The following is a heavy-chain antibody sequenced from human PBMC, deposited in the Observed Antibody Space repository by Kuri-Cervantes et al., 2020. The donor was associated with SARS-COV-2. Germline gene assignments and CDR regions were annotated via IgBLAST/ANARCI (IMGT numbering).Heavy chain of an antibody. CDR2: INPNSGGT. D-gene: IGHD1-26*01. CDR1: GYTFIDYY. Sequence: ASVKVSCKASGYTFIDYYIHWVRQAPGQGLEWMGWINPNSGGTSYAQKFQGWVTMTEDTSTDTAYMELSSLRSEDTAVYYCATDLAGIVAYHFDYWGQGTLVTVSS. CDR3: ATDLAGIVAYHFDY. V-gene: IGHV1-2*04. J-gene: IGHJ4*02.